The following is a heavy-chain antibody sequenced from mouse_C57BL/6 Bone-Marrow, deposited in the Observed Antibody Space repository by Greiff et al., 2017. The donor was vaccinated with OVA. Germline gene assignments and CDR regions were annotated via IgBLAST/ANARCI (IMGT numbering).Heavy chain of an antibody. CDR1: GYSITSGYY. V-gene: IGHV3-6*01. D-gene: IGHD1-1*01. Sequence: ESGPGLVKPSQSLSLTCSVTGYSITSGYYWNWIRQFPGNKLEWMGYISYDGSNNYNPSLKNRISITRDTSKNQFFLKLNSVTTEDTATYYCAREGITTVVEGYFDYWGQGTTLTVSS. CDR3: AREGITTVVEGYFDY. J-gene: IGHJ2*01. CDR2: ISYDGSN.